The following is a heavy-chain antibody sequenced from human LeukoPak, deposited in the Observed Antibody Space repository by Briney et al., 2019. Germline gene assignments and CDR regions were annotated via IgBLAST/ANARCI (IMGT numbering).Heavy chain of an antibody. V-gene: IGHV1-18*01. CDR3: ARGIAAIYYYYMDV. CDR2: ISAYNGNT. D-gene: IGHD6-13*01. Sequence: GASVKVSCKASGYTFTSYGISWVRQAPGQGLEWMGWISAYNGNTNYAQKLQGRVTMTRDTSISTAYMELSRLRSDDTAVYYCARGIAAIYYYYMDVWGKGTTVTVSS. CDR1: GYTFTSYG. J-gene: IGHJ6*03.